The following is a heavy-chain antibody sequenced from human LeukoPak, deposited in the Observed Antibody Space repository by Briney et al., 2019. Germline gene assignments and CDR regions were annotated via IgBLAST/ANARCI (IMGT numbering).Heavy chain of an antibody. D-gene: IGHD3-22*01. V-gene: IGHV3-48*03. J-gene: IGHJ4*02. Sequence: GGPLRLSCAASGFTFSSYEMNWVRQAPGKGLEWVSYISSSGSTIYYADSVKGRFTISRDNAKNSLYLQMNSLRAEDTAVYYCARDHYYYDSSGLDYWGQGTLVTVSS. CDR2: ISSSGSTI. CDR3: ARDHYYYDSSGLDY. CDR1: GFTFSSYE.